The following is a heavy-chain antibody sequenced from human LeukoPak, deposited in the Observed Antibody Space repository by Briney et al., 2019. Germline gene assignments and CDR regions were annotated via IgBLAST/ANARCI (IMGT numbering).Heavy chain of an antibody. V-gene: IGHV3-23*01. D-gene: IGHD2-2*01. CDR2: ISGSGGST. CDR1: GFIFSSYA. CDR3: AKEPREYCSSTSCPNWFDS. J-gene: IGHJ5*01. Sequence: QPGGSLRLSCAASGFIFSSYAMSWVRQAPGKGLEWVSTISGSGGSTYYADSVKGRFTISRDNSKNTVYLQMNSLRAEDTAVYYIAKEPREYCSSTSCPNWFDSWGQGTLVTVSS.